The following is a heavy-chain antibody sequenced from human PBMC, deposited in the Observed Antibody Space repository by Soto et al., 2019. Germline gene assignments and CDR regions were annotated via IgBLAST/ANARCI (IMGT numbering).Heavy chain of an antibody. CDR1: GGSISSSSYY. CDR2: IYYSGST. D-gene: IGHD4-17*01. CDR3: ARHFLDYGGPEYWFDP. J-gene: IGHJ5*02. Sequence: SATLALTCTVSGGSISSSSYYWGWIRQPPGKGLEWIGSIYYSGSTYYNPSLKSRVTISVDTSKNQFSLKLSSVTAADTAVYYCARHFLDYGGPEYWFDPWGQGTLVTVSS. V-gene: IGHV4-39*01.